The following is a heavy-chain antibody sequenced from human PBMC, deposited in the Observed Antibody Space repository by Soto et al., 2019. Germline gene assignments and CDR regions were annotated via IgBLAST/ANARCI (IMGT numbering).Heavy chain of an antibody. CDR1: GFIFSSYT. CDR2: ITYDGSNQ. Sequence: QVQLVESGGGVVQPGRSLRLSCAASGFIFSSYTMHWVRXAPXXXXEWVGVITYDGSNQYYADSVKGRFTISRDNSRNMLFLQMNSLXXXXTXXXYXXXXXXXXXPXFXYWGQGTLVTVSS. V-gene: IGHV3-30-3*01. CDR3: XXXXXXXXPXFXY. J-gene: IGHJ4*02.